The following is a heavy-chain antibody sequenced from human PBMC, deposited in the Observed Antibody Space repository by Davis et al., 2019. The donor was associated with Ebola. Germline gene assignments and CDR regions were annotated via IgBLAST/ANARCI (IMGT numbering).Heavy chain of an antibody. CDR1: GFTFSSYS. V-gene: IGHV3-21*01. J-gene: IGHJ6*02. Sequence: GESLKIPCAASGFTFSSYSMNWVRQAPGKGLEWVSSISSSSSYIYYADSVKGRFTISRDNAKNSLYLQMNSLRAEDTAVYYCARDGKRVTAAGLYYGMDVWGQGTTVTVSS. D-gene: IGHD6-13*01. CDR3: ARDGKRVTAAGLYYGMDV. CDR2: ISSSSSYI.